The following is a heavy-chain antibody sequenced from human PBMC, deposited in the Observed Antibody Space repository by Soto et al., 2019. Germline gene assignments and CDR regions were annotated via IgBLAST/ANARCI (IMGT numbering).Heavy chain of an antibody. J-gene: IGHJ5*02. Sequence: HPGGSLRLSCAASGFTFSSYAMSWVRQAPGKGLEWVSAISGSGGSTYYADSVKGRFTISRDNSKNTLYLQMNSLRAEDTAVYYCAKRRSSFLEWLSPLFDPWGQGTLVTVPQ. CDR2: ISGSGGST. CDR1: GFTFSSYA. V-gene: IGHV3-23*01. CDR3: AKRRSSFLEWLSPLFDP. D-gene: IGHD3-3*01.